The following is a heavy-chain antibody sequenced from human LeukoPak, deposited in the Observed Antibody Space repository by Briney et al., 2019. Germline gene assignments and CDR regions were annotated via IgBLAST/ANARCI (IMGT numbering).Heavy chain of an antibody. CDR1: GYTFTDYY. CDR2: INPNSGVT. J-gene: IGHJ3*02. V-gene: IGHV1-2*06. CDR3: TRLSAHDAFDI. Sequence: ASVKVSCKASGYTFTDYYMHGVRQTPGQGLEWMGRINPNSGVTKYAERFQGRVTMTRDTSISTAYMELSRLRSDDTALYYCTRLSAHDAFDIWGQGTMVTASS.